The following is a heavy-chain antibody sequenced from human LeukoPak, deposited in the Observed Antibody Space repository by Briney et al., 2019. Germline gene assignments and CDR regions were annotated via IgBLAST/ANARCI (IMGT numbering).Heavy chain of an antibody. CDR2: IRGSSGKT. V-gene: IGHV1-18*01. Sequence: GASVKVSCKASGFTFATHGISWMRQAPGRGLEWLGWIRGSSGKTDYAQKLQDRVTMTADTSTTTAYMELRSLGSDDTAVYYCARGRVKRLPFTAVPGPLDYWGQGSLVTVSS. CDR3: ARGRVKRLPFTAVPGPLDY. CDR1: GFTFATHG. D-gene: IGHD6-19*01. J-gene: IGHJ4*02.